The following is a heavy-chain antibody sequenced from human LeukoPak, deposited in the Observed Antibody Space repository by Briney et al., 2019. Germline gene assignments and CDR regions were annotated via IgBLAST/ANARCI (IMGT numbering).Heavy chain of an antibody. CDR3: ARAGYSYPYYFDY. Sequence: GGSLRLSCAASGFTISSYSMNWVRQAPGKGLEWVSSISSSSSYIYYADSVKGRFTISRDNAKNSLYLQMNSLRAEDTAVYYCARAGYSYPYYFDYWGQGTLVTVSS. V-gene: IGHV3-21*01. J-gene: IGHJ4*02. D-gene: IGHD5-18*01. CDR2: ISSSSSYI. CDR1: GFTISSYS.